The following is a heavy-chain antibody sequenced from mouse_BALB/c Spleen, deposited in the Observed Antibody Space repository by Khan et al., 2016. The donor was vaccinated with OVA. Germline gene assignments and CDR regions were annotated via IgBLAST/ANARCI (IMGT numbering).Heavy chain of an antibody. CDR2: IWSDGRT. CDR3: ARQPNYHYYVMDY. D-gene: IGHD1-1*02. CDR1: GFSLTNYG. V-gene: IGHV2-6-1*01. J-gene: IGHJ4*01. Sequence: VELVESGPGLVAPSQSLSITCTISGFSLTNYGIHWVRQPPGKGLEWLVVIWSDGRTTYNSALKSRLSISKDNSKSQVFLKMNSLQTDDTAMYYCARQPNYHYYVMDYWGQGTSVTVSS.